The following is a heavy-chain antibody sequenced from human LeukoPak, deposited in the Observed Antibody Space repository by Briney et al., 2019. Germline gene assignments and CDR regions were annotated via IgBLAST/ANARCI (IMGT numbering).Heavy chain of an antibody. V-gene: IGHV4-61*02. CDR2: IYTSGST. J-gene: IGHJ4*02. D-gene: IGHD2-15*01. Sequence: NPSQTLSLTCTVSGGSISSSSYYWSWIRQPAGKGLEWIGRIYTSGSTNYNPSLKSRVTISVDTSKSQFSLKLSSVTAADTAVYYCAREVADIVVVVGAMTQPYYFDYWGQGTLVTVSS. CDR3: AREVADIVVVVGAMTQPYYFDY. CDR1: GGSISSSSYY.